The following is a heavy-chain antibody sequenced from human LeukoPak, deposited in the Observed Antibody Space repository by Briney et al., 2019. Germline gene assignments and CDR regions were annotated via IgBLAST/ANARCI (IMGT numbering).Heavy chain of an antibody. J-gene: IGHJ4*02. CDR1: GASISSSSYY. CDR2: IYYSGST. V-gene: IGHV4-39*01. Sequence: SETLSLTCTVSGASISSSSYYWGWIRQPPGKGLEWIGTIYYSGSTFYNPSLKSRVTISVDTSKNQFSLKLSSVTAADTAVYYCARHINYGHFDSWGQGTLVIVSS. D-gene: IGHD3-10*01. CDR3: ARHINYGHFDS.